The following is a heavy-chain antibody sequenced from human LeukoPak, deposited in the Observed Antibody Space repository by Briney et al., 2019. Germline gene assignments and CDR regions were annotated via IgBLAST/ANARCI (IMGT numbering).Heavy chain of an antibody. Sequence: RPGGSLRLSCAASGLIFNNYGLIWVRQAPGKGLEWVSAISNDGGGTNYADFVKGRFTISRDNSKNTLFLQMNSLRAEDTALYYCAKGSSGYFVDLWGQGTLVTVSS. CDR3: AKGSSGYFVDL. D-gene: IGHD3-22*01. V-gene: IGHV3-23*01. CDR2: ISNDGGGT. J-gene: IGHJ5*02. CDR1: GLIFNNYG.